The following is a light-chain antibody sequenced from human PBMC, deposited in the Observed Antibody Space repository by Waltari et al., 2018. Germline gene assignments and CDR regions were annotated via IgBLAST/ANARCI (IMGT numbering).Light chain of an antibody. Sequence: KFFLTQPHSVSDSPGRTVTISCTRSGGSIASTFVQWYHHRPGRAPTTVIYEGNRRPAWVADRFSGSVDSSSNSASLTIAGLKTGDDGDYYCQSYDDNSVVFGGGTKLTVL. V-gene: IGLV6-57*03. CDR3: QSYDDNSVV. CDR1: GGSIASTF. CDR2: EGN. J-gene: IGLJ2*01.